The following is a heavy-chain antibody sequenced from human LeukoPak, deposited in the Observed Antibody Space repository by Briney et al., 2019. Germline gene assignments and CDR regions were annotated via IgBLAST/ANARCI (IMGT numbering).Heavy chain of an antibody. Sequence: ASVKVSCKASGYTFTSNGISWVRQAPGQGLEWMGWISAYNGNTNYEQKLQGRVTMTTDTSTSPAYMELRSLRSDDTAVYYCASLKNSYDSSGYLVTDAFDIWGQGTMVTVSS. CDR1: GYTFTSNG. V-gene: IGHV1-18*01. J-gene: IGHJ3*02. D-gene: IGHD3-22*01. CDR3: ASLKNSYDSSGYLVTDAFDI. CDR2: ISAYNGNT.